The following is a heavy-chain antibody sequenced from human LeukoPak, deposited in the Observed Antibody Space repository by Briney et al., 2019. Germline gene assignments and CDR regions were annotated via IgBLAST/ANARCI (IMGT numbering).Heavy chain of an antibody. D-gene: IGHD3-16*01. CDR1: GFTFSSYA. Sequence: QPGRSLRLSCAASGFTFSSYAMHWVRQAPGKGLEWVAVISYDGSNKYYADSVKGRFTISRDNSKNTLYLQMNSLRAEDTAVYYCARDSHPLRRTEEITGVYFDYWGQGTLVTVSS. V-gene: IGHV3-30-3*01. CDR3: ARDSHPLRRTEEITGVYFDY. CDR2: ISYDGSNK. J-gene: IGHJ4*02.